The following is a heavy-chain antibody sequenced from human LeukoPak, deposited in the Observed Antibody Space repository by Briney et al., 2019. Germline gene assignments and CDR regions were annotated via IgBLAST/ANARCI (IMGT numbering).Heavy chain of an antibody. CDR3: ASTVLRYFDWPSDFQH. V-gene: IGHV4-34*01. CDR1: GGSFSGYY. J-gene: IGHJ1*01. Sequence: SETLSLTCAVYGGSFSGYYWSWIRQPSGKGLEWIGEINHSGSTNYNPSLKSRVTISVDTSKNQFSLKLSSVTAADTAVYYCASTVLRYFDWPSDFQHWGQGTLVTVSS. CDR2: INHSGST. D-gene: IGHD3-9*01.